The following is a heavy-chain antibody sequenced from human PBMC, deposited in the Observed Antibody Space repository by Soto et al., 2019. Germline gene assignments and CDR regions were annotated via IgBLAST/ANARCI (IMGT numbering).Heavy chain of an antibody. J-gene: IGHJ4*02. CDR2: ISWDGGST. CDR1: GCTFDDYT. D-gene: IGHD3-10*01. CDR3: AKSSGSYFFDY. Sequence: GSLLLACSASGCTFDDYTMHWVRQAPGKGLEWVSLISWDGGSTYYADSVKGRFTISRDNSKNSLYLQMNSLRTEDTALYYCAKSSGSYFFDYWGQGTLVTVYS. V-gene: IGHV3-43*01.